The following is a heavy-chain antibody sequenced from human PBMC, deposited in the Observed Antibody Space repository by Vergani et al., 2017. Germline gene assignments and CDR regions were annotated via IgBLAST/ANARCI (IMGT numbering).Heavy chain of an antibody. J-gene: IGHJ6*02. CDR2: MNPNSGNT. D-gene: IGHD3-3*01. V-gene: IGHV1-8*01. Sequence: VSCKASGYTFTSYDINWVRQATGQGLEWMGWMNPNSGNTGYAQKFQGRVTMTRNTSISTAYMELSSLRSEDTAVYYCTRGDHYDFWSGYYRLYYYYGMDVWGQGTTVTVSS. CDR3: TRGDHYDFWSGYYRLYYYYGMDV. CDR1: GYTFTSYD.